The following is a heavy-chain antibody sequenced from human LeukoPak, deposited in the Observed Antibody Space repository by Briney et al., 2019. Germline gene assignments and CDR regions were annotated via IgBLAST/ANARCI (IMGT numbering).Heavy chain of an antibody. J-gene: IGHJ4*02. V-gene: IGHV1-8*03. D-gene: IGHD6-6*01. Sequence: ASVKVSCKASGYTFTSYDINWVRQATGQGLEWMGWMNPNSGNTGYAQKFQGRVTITRNTSISTAYMELSRLRSEDTAECYYARGGAGSSAHLNWGQGTLVTVSS. CDR1: GYTFTSYD. CDR2: MNPNSGNT. CDR3: ARGGAGSSAHLN.